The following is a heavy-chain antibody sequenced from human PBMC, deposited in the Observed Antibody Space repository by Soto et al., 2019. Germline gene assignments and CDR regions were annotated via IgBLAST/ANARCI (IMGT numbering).Heavy chain of an antibody. CDR2: IYYSWST. Sequence: SETLSLTCTVSGGSISSGGYYWSWIRQHPGKGLEWIGYIYYSWSTYYNPSLKSRVTISVDTSKNQFSLKLSSVTAADTAVYYCARVARITGTLFYFDYWGQGTLVTVSS. J-gene: IGHJ4*02. V-gene: IGHV4-31*03. CDR1: GGSISSGGYY. D-gene: IGHD1-7*01. CDR3: ARVARITGTLFYFDY.